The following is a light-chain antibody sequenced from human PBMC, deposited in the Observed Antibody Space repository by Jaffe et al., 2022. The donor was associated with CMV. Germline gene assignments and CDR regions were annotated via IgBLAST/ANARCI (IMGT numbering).Light chain of an antibody. J-gene: IGKJ2*01. CDR2: KAS. CDR3: QQYTPYTYT. CDR1: QSVDNW. V-gene: IGKV1-5*03. Sequence: DIQMTQSPSTLSASVGDRVTITCRASQSVDNWLAWYQQKPGKAPKVLIYKASNLEIGVPSRFSGSGFGTEFTLTISCLQPDDFATYYCQQYTPYTYTFGQGTKLEI.